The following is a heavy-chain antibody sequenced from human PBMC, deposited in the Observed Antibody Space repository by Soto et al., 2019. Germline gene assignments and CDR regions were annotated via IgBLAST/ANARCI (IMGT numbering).Heavy chain of an antibody. J-gene: IGHJ3*02. Sequence: QVPLVESGGGLVKPGGSLRLSCAASGFTFSDYYMSWIRQAPGKGLEWVSYISSSSSYTNHEDSVKGRVTISRDNAKNALYLQMNSLRAEDTAVYYCARDADILTGSDGFDIWGQGTMVTVSS. CDR2: ISSSSSYT. V-gene: IGHV3-11*05. CDR1: GFTFSDYY. CDR3: ARDADILTGSDGFDI. D-gene: IGHD3-9*01.